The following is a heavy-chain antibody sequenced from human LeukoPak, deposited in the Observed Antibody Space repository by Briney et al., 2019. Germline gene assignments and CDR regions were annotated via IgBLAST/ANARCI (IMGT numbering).Heavy chain of an antibody. CDR3: ARGQRSFYYFDY. J-gene: IGHJ4*02. V-gene: IGHV3-30-3*01. Sequence: GGSLRLSCAASGFPFSSYAMHWVRQAPGKGLEGVAVISYDGSNKYYADSVKGRFTISRDNSKNTLYLQMNSLRAEDTAVYYCARGQRSFYYFDYWGQGTLVTVSS. CDR2: ISYDGSNK. CDR1: GFPFSSYA. D-gene: IGHD2/OR15-2a*01.